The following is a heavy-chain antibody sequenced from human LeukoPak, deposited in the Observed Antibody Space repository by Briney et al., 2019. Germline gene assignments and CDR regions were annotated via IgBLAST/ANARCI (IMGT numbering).Heavy chain of an antibody. CDR1: GFTFSDDW. J-gene: IGHJ4*02. V-gene: IGHV3-7*03. CDR2: INQFGSVR. CDR3: ARGLRWPDF. D-gene: IGHD4-23*01. Sequence: GGSLRLSCEAYGFTFSDDWMNWVRQAPGKGLECVANINQFGSVRYYMDSVEGRFTISRDNSKNSLSPQMNSLRADDTAVYFCARGLRWPDFGGQGTLVTVSS.